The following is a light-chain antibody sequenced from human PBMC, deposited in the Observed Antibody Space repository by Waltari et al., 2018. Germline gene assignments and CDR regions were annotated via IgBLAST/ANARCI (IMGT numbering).Light chain of an antibody. Sequence: QSVLTQPPSVSAAPGQKVTIPRSGNRSNIGNHYVTWYQQIPGTAPKLLIYENDKRPSGTPDRFSGSKSGTSATLGITGLQTGDEADYYCGAWDSSLSAVFGTGTKVTVL. CDR3: GAWDSSLSAV. J-gene: IGLJ1*01. CDR2: END. V-gene: IGLV1-51*02. CDR1: RSNIGNHY.